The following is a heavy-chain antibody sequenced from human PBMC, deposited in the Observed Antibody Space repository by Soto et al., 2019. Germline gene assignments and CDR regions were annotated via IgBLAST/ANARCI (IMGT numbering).Heavy chain of an antibody. V-gene: IGHV3-33*01. CDR2: IWYDGSNK. D-gene: IGHD3-10*01. Sequence: ESGGGVVQPGRSLRLSCAASGFTFSSYGMHWVRQAPGKGLEWVAVIWYDGSNKYYADSVKGRFTISRDNSKNTLYLQMNSLRAEDTAVYYCASTMDGYGDYFDYWGQGTLVTVSS. CDR3: ASTMDGYGDYFDY. CDR1: GFTFSSYG. J-gene: IGHJ4*02.